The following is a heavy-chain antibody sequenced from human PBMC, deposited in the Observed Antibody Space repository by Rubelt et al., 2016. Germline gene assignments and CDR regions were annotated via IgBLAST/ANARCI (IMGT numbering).Heavy chain of an antibody. V-gene: IGHV3-66*04. D-gene: IGHD2-15*01. CDR1: GFTVSSNY. CDR3: AGLDVVVVAATVEDY. CDR2: IYSGGST. J-gene: IGHJ4*02. Sequence: EVQLVESGGGLVQPGGSLRLSCAASGFTVSSNYMSWVRQAPGKGLEWVSVIYSGGSTYYADSVKGRFTISRDKSKNTLYLQMNSLRAEDTAVYYCAGLDVVVVAATVEDYWGQGTLVTVSS.